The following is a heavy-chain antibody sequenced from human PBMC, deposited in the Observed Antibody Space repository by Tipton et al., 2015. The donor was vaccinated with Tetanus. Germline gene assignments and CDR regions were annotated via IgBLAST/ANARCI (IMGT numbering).Heavy chain of an antibody. V-gene: IGHV3-30*02. CDR1: GFTFSDYV. CDR3: AKGQGRLRAGVFGVDY. D-gene: IGHD3-3*01. CDR2: IAHDGTNK. J-gene: IGHJ4*02. Sequence: SLRLSCVASGFTFSDYVIYWVRQAPGKGLEWVAFIAHDGTNKYYADSVKGRFTISRDNSRNTMYLQMNSLRAEDSATYFCAKGQGRLRAGVFGVDYWGQGTLVTVSS.